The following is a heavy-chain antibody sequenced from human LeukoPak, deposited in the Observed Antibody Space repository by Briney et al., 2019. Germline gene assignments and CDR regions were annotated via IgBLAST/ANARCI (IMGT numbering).Heavy chain of an antibody. CDR3: ARIKAIVVPAAMGGSGYYFDY. D-gene: IGHD2-2*01. CDR1: GGSISSGDYY. CDR2: IYYSGST. V-gene: IGHV4-30-4*01. J-gene: IGHJ4*02. Sequence: PSETLSLTCTVSGGSISSGDYYWSWIRQPPGKGLEWIGYIYYSGSTYYNPSLKSRVTISVDTSKNQFSLKLSSVTAADTAVYYCARIKAIVVPAAMGGSGYYFDYWGQGTLVTVSS.